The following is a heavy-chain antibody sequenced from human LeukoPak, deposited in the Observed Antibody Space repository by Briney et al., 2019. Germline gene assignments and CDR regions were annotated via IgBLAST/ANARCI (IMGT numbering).Heavy chain of an antibody. Sequence: GGSLRLSCAASGFSVSSNFMSWVRQAPGRGLEWVSVIYAGGTTHYIDPVKGRFTISRDNSNNTVFLQMNSLRGDDTAVYYCEREWANQRQRRDDWGQGTLVTVSS. D-gene: IGHD1-14*01. CDR1: GFSVSSNF. V-gene: IGHV3-53*01. J-gene: IGHJ4*02. CDR3: EREWANQRQRRDD. CDR2: IYAGGTT.